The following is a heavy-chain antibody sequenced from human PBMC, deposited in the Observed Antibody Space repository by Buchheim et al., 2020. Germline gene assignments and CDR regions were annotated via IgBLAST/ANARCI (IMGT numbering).Heavy chain of an antibody. CDR1: GFAFRSHA. CDR2: ISSDGSNK. V-gene: IGHV3-30*15. Sequence: QVQLVESGGGVVQPGRSLRLSCAASGFAFRSHALHWVRQAPGKGLEWLAVISSDGSNKHYADSVKGRFSIPRDNSKNTLYLQMSTLRAEDTAVYHCARDGGDYFGTGIWWYYFDFWGQGTL. J-gene: IGHJ4*02. D-gene: IGHD3-10*01. CDR3: ARDGGDYFGTGIWWYYFDF.